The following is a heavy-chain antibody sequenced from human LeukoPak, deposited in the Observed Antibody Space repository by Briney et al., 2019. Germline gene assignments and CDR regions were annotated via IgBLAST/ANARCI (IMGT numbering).Heavy chain of an antibody. CDR2: ISYDGSFQ. V-gene: IGHV3-30*04. D-gene: IGHD3-3*01. J-gene: IGHJ4*02. CDR3: AREIRGYYAAY. Sequence: RPGGSLRLSCAASGFNFVNYAMHWVRQAPGKGLDWVALISYDGSFQSYADSVKGRFTISRDSSTNTVSLQMNSLRDEDTAMYYCAREIRGYYAAYWGQGILVTISS. CDR1: GFNFVNYA.